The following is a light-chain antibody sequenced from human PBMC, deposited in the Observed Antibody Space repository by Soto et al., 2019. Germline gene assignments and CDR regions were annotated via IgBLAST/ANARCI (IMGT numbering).Light chain of an antibody. CDR3: QQYGSSPLFT. J-gene: IGKJ3*01. Sequence: EIVLTQSPGTLSLSPGERATLSCRASQSVSSSYLAWYQQKPGQAPRLLIYGASARATGITDRFSGSGSGTDFTLTISRLEPEDFAVYYCQQYGSSPLFTFGPGTKVAIK. CDR2: GAS. CDR1: QSVSSSY. V-gene: IGKV3-20*01.